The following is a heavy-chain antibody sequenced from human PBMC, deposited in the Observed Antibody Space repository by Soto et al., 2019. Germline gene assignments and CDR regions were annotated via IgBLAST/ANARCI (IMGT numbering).Heavy chain of an antibody. CDR2: INHSGST. D-gene: IGHD3-16*02. J-gene: IGHJ3*01. V-gene: IGHV4-34*01. CDR3: ARDSGGLRLGESSLYGEKDSFDV. Sequence: DTLSLTCALCGGSFSNYYWSWIRQPPGKGLEWIGEINHSGSTDYNPSLKSRVAISVDTSKNQFSLKLSSVTAADTAVYYCARDSGGLRLGESSLYGEKDSFDVW. CDR1: GGSFSNYY.